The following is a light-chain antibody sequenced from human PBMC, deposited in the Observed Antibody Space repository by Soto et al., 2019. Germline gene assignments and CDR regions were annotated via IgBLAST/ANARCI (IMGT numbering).Light chain of an antibody. V-gene: IGLV2-14*03. CDR1: SSDVGDYNH. CDR3: SSYRTSSTSVV. J-gene: IGLJ2*01. CDR2: DVT. Sequence: QSVLTQPASVSGSPGQSITISCIGTSSDVGDYNHVSRYQQNPGKAPKLMIYDVTNRPSGVSNRVSGSESVNTLSLTISGVQDEDEADYYCSSYRTSSTSVVFGGGTKLTVL.